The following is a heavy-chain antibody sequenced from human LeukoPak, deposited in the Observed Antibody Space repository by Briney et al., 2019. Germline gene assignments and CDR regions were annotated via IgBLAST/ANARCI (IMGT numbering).Heavy chain of an antibody. CDR3: ARDEFFDP. CDR2: ISWNSGSI. V-gene: IGHV3-9*01. Sequence: GGSLRLSCAASGFTFDDYAMHWVRQAPGKGLEWVSGISWNSGSIGYADSVKGRFTISRDNAKNSLYLQMNSLRAEDTAVYYCARDEFFDPWGQGTLVTVSS. CDR1: GFTFDDYA. J-gene: IGHJ5*02.